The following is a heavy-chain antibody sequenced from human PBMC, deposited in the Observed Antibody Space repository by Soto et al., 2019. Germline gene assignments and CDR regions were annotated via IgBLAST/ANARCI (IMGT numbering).Heavy chain of an antibody. CDR2: IYSSENT. CDR3: ARLNGYCVSTNCHGYYGMDV. V-gene: IGHV4-39*01. D-gene: IGHD2-2*03. J-gene: IGHJ6*02. Sequence: SETLSLTCTVSGCSVSSNRYSWGWISQSPGKGLEWIGTIYSSENTYYNPSLLSRVTISVDTSKNEFSLRLSSVTAADTAVYYCARLNGYCVSTNCHGYYGMDVWGQGTTVTVS. CDR1: GCSVSSNRYS.